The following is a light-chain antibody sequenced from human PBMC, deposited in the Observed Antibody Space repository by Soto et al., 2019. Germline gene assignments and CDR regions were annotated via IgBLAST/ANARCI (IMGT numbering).Light chain of an antibody. CDR1: QSVSSSY. CDR3: QQYGSSPQLT. CDR2: GAS. J-gene: IGKJ4*01. V-gene: IGKV3-20*01. Sequence: EIVLTQSPGTLSLSPGERATLSCRASQSVSSSYLAWYQQKPGQAPRLLIYGASSRATGIPDRFSGSGSGTDVTLTISRLEPEDFAVYYCQQYGSSPQLTFGGGNKVEIK.